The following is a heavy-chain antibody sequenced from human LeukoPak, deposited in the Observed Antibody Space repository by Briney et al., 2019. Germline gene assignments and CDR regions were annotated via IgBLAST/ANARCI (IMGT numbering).Heavy chain of an antibody. V-gene: IGHV4-34*01. CDR1: GGSFSGYY. J-gene: IGHJ4*02. D-gene: IGHD6-13*01. Sequence: PSETLSLTCAVYGGSFSGYYWSWIRQPPGKGLEWIGEINHSGSTNYNPSLKSRVTISVDTSKNQFPLKLSSVTAADTAVYYCARTGYSSSWFDYWGQGTLVTVSS. CDR3: ARTGYSSSWFDY. CDR2: INHSGST.